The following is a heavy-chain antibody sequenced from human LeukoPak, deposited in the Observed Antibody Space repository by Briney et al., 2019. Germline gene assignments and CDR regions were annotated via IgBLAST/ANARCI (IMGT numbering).Heavy chain of an antibody. CDR1: GFTFSSYA. J-gene: IGHJ6*02. D-gene: IGHD2-15*01. Sequence: GGSLRLSCAASGFTFSSYAMSWVRQAPGKGLEWVSAISGSGGSTYYADSVKGRFTISRDNSKNTLYLQMNSLRAEDTAVYYCARVHDCSGGSCYSGYYYGMDVWGQGTTVTVSS. CDR2: ISGSGGST. CDR3: ARVHDCSGGSCYSGYYYGMDV. V-gene: IGHV3-23*01.